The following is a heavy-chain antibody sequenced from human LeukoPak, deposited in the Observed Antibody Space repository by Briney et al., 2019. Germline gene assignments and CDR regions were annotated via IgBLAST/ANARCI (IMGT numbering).Heavy chain of an antibody. V-gene: IGHV4-30-2*01. J-gene: IGHJ3*02. CDR2: IYHSGST. CDR1: GGSISSGGYS. D-gene: IGHD3-22*01. CDR3: ARDGGYYDSSGYSKPPDAFDI. Sequence: SETLSLTCAVSGGSISSGGYSWSWIRQPPGKGLEWIGYIYHSGSTYYNPSLKSRVTISVDRSKNQFSLKLSSVTAADTAVYYCARDGGYYDSSGYSKPPDAFDIWGQGTMVTVSS.